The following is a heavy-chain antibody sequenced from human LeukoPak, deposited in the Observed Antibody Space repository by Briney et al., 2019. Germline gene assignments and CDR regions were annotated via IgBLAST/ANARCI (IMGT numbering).Heavy chain of an antibody. J-gene: IGHJ6*02. CDR2: IGGSGDTT. CDR1: GFTFSTSA. V-gene: IGHV3-23*01. Sequence: PGGSLRLSCAASGFTFSTSAMNWVRQAPGKGPEWVSVIGGSGDTTYYADSVRGRFTISRDNFKNTLYLQMNSLTAEDTAIYYCAKGKSLPHYYYYYGMDVWGQGTTVTASS. CDR3: AKGKSLPHYYYYYGMDV.